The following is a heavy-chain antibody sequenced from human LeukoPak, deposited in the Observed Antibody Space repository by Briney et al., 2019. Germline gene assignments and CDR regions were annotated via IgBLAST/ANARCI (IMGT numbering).Heavy chain of an antibody. CDR1: GGSISSYY. Sequence: SETLSLTCTVSGGSISSYYWSWIRQPPGKGLEWIGYIYYSGSTNYNPPFKSRVTISVDTSKNQFSLKLSSVTAADTAVYYCALWNRGSYGMDVWGQGTTVTVSS. J-gene: IGHJ6*02. V-gene: IGHV4-59*08. CDR2: IYYSGST. D-gene: IGHD1-1*01. CDR3: ALWNRGSYGMDV.